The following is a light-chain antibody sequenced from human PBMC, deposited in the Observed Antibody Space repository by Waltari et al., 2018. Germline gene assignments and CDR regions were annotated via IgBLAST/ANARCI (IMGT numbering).Light chain of an antibody. CDR1: SSDAGDYNY. V-gene: IGLV2-14*03. CDR2: DVS. J-gene: IGLJ2*01. Sequence: QSALTQPASVSGSPGQSITISCTGTSSDAGDYNYVSWYQQHPGKAPKLMIYDVSNRPSGVSNRFSGSKSGNTASLTISGLQAEDEADYYCSSYIGSSTLELFGGGTSLTVL. CDR3: SSYIGSSTLEL.